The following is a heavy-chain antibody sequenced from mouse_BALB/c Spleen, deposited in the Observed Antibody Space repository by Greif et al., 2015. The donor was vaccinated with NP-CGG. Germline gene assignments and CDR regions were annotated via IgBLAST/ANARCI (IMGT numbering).Heavy chain of an antibody. Sequence: DVMLVESGGGLVKPGGSLKLSCAASGFTFSSYAMSWVRQTPEKRLEWVATISSGGSYTYYPDSVKGRFTISRDNAKNTLYLQMSSLRSEDTAMYYCARRYGSSPYWYFDVWGAGTTVTVSS. CDR3: ARRYGSSPYWYFDV. J-gene: IGHJ1*01. CDR2: ISSGGSYT. CDR1: GFTFSSYA. V-gene: IGHV5-9-1*01. D-gene: IGHD1-1*01.